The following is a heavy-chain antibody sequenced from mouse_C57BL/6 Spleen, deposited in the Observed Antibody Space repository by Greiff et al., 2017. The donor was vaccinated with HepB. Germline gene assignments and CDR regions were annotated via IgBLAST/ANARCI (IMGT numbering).Heavy chain of an antibody. CDR3: ARERDYGSIY. D-gene: IGHD1-1*01. J-gene: IGHJ2*01. CDR2: INPNNGGT. V-gene: IGHV1-26*01. CDR1: GYTFTDYY. Sequence: VQLQQSGPELVKPGASVKISCKASGYTFTDYYMNWVKQSHGKSLEWIGDINPNNGGTSYNQKFKGKATLTVDKSSSTAYMELRSLTSEDSAVYYCARERDYGSIYWGQGTTLTVSS.